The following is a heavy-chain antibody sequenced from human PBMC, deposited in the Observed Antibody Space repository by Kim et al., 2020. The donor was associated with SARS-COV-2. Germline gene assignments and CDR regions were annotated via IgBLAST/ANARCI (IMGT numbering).Heavy chain of an antibody. D-gene: IGHD1-26*01. CDR3: TTDKGSGNLKYYYYGMDV. Sequence: GGSLRLSCAASGFTFSNAWMSWVRQAPGKGLEWVGRIKSKTDGGTTDYAAPVKGRFTISRDDSKNTLYLQMNSLKTEDTAVYYCTTDKGSGNLKYYYYGMDVWGQGTTVTVSS. CDR1: GFTFSNAW. J-gene: IGHJ6*02. CDR2: IKSKTDGGTT. V-gene: IGHV3-15*01.